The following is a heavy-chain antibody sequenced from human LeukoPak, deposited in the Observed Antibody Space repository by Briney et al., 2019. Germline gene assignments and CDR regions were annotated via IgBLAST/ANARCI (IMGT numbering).Heavy chain of an antibody. CDR3: ARAPYDYSNFSWFDP. D-gene: IGHD4-11*01. CDR1: GGSISSSSYY. Sequence: SQTLSLTCAVSGGSISSSSYYWSWIRQPAGKGLAWIGRIYTSGSTHYNPSLKSRVTISVDTSKNQFSLRLTSVTAADTAVYYCARAPYDYSNFSWFDPWGQGTLVTVSS. J-gene: IGHJ5*02. V-gene: IGHV4-61*02. CDR2: IYTSGST.